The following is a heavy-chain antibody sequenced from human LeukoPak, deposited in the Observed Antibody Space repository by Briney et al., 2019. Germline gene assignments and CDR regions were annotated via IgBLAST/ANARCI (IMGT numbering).Heavy chain of an antibody. J-gene: IGHJ5*02. D-gene: IGHD6-19*01. V-gene: IGHV3-23*01. CDR3: AKDRVGVAGTEYNWFDP. CDR1: GFTFRSFS. Sequence: PGGSLRLSCAASGFTFRSFSMSWVCQAPGKGLEWVSSVSGHGDTTHYADSVKGRFTISRDNSKNTLYLQMNSLRAEDTAVYYCAKDRVGVAGTEYNWFDPWGQGTLVTVSS. CDR2: VSGHGDTT.